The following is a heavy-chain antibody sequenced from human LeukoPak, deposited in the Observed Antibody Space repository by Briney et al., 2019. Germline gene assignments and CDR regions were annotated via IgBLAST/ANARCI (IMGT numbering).Heavy chain of an antibody. Sequence: GASVKVSCKVSGYTFTDYYMHWVRQAPGQGLEWMGWINPNSGGTNYAQKFQGRVTMTRDTSISTAYMELSKLRSDDTAVYYCARGPRHYYYMDVWGKGTTVTISS. V-gene: IGHV1-2*02. CDR2: INPNSGGT. CDR3: ARGPRHYYYMDV. CDR1: GYTFTDYY. J-gene: IGHJ6*03.